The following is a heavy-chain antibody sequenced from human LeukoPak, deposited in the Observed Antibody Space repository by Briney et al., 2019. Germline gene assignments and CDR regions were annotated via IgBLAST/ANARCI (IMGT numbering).Heavy chain of an antibody. CDR3: ARDRVVKGFDFDY. Sequence: GSLRLSCAASGFTFSSYWMSWVRQAPGKGLEWVANIKQDGSEKYYVDSVKGRFTISRDNAKNSLYLQMNSLRAEDTAVYYCARDRVVKGFDFDYWGQGTLVTVSS. V-gene: IGHV3-7*01. CDR2: IKQDGSEK. D-gene: IGHD2-15*01. J-gene: IGHJ4*02. CDR1: GFTFSSYW.